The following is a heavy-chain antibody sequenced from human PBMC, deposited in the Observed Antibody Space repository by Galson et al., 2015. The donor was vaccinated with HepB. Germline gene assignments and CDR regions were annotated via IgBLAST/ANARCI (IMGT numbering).Heavy chain of an antibody. CDR1: GVSISPGGNY. Sequence: TLSLTCTVSGVSISPGGNYWSWVRQPAGKGLEWIGLIFTSGRTNYNPSLRSRVTMSIDKSRNQVSLKVNSVTAADTAVYYCAKHRGFYSGAYWGSTASGALDVWGEGTRVIVSS. V-gene: IGHV4-61*02. CDR2: IFTSGRT. D-gene: IGHD1-26*01. J-gene: IGHJ3*01. CDR3: AKHRGFYSGAYWGSTASGALDV.